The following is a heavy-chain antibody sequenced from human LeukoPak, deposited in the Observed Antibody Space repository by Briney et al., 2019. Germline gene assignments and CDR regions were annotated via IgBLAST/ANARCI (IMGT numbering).Heavy chain of an antibody. CDR1: GGSISSSSYY. D-gene: IGHD3-22*01. J-gene: IGHJ5*02. Sequence: SETLSLTCTVSGGSISSSSYYWGWIRQPPGKGLEWIGSIYYSGSTYYNPSLKSRVTISVDTSKNQFSLKLSSVTAADTAVYYCAREYYDSSGLPHNWLDPWGQGTLVTVSS. CDR2: IYYSGST. CDR3: AREYYDSSGLPHNWLDP. V-gene: IGHV4-39*07.